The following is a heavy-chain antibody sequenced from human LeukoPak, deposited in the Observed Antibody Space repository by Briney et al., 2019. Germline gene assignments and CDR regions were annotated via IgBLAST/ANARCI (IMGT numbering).Heavy chain of an antibody. CDR3: AKHPIYDSSGYYAH. D-gene: IGHD3-22*01. V-gene: IGHV3-23*01. CDR2: ISPGGGTT. Sequence: QPGGSLRLSCAVSGFAFGSEAMSWVRQSPARGLEWVASISPGGGTTYYADYVKGRFTISRDNSKNSLFVQMNSLRAEDTAVFYCAKHPIYDSSGYYAHWGQGTLVTVSS. CDR1: GFAFGSEA. J-gene: IGHJ4*02.